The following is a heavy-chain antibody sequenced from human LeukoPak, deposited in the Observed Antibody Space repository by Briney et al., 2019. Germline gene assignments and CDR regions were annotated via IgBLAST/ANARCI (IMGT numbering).Heavy chain of an antibody. CDR2: RNPADSDT. Sequence: PGESLKISCKGSGYSFTSYWIGWVRQMPGKGLEWIGLRNPADSDTRYSPSFQGQVTISVDESISTAYLQWSSLKASDTATYYCARRRVGSGSYYNVGGYYFDNWGQGTLVTVSS. V-gene: IGHV5-51*01. CDR1: GYSFTSYW. CDR3: ARRRVGSGSYYNVGGYYFDN. D-gene: IGHD3-10*01. J-gene: IGHJ4*02.